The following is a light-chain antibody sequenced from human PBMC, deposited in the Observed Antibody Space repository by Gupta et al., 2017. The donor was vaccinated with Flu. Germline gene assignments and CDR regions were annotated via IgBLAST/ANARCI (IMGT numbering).Light chain of an antibody. CDR1: QSVGTY. Sequence: PGTLSWSPGERATLSCRASQSVGTYLAWYQQKPGPAPRLLIYDASKRATGLPDRFSGGGSGTEFTLTISSLESEDFVIYYCQQRNNWLWTFGQGTKVEI. J-gene: IGKJ1*01. CDR3: QQRNNWLWT. CDR2: DAS. V-gene: IGKV3-11*01.